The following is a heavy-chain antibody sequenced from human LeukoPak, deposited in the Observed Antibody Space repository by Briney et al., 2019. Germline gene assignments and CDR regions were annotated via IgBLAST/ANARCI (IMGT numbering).Heavy chain of an antibody. CDR3: ARDCTSTSCPYYYYYYMDV. CDR2: ISAYNGNT. CDR1: GYTFTIYG. V-gene: IGHV1-18*01. J-gene: IGHJ6*03. Sequence: ASVKVPFKASGYTFTIYGISWVRQAPGQGLGWMGWISAYNGNTNYAQKLQGRVTMTTDTSTSTAYMELRSLRSDDTAVYYCARDCTSTSCPYYYYYYMDVWGKGTTVTVSS. D-gene: IGHD2-2*01.